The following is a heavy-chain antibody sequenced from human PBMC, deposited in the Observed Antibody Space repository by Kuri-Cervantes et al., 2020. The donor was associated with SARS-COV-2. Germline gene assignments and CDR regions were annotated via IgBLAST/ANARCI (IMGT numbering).Heavy chain of an antibody. V-gene: IGHV3-15*01. CDR1: GFTFSNAW. CDR3: TTGRHYYDIFPFDY. Sequence: GESLKISCAASGFTFSNAWMSWVRQAPGKGLEWVGRIKSKTDGGTTDSAAPVKGRFTISSDDSKSTLYLQMNSLKTGDTAVYYCTTGRHYYDIFPFDYWGQGTLVTVSS. D-gene: IGHD3-9*01. CDR2: IKSKTDGGTT. J-gene: IGHJ4*02.